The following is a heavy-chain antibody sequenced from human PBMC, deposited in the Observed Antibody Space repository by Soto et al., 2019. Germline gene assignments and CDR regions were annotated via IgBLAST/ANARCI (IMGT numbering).Heavy chain of an antibody. CDR1: GGTFSSYA. CDR3: ARKLRYFDWLLLPQDYCYGMDV. CDR2: IIPIFGTA. J-gene: IGHJ6*02. D-gene: IGHD3-9*01. V-gene: IGHV1-69*01. Sequence: QVQLVQSGAEVKKPGSSVKVSCKASGGTFSSYAISWVRQAPGQGLEWMGGIIPIFGTANYAQKFQGRVTITADESTSTAYMELSSLRSEDTAVYYCARKLRYFDWLLLPQDYCYGMDVWGQGTTVTVSS.